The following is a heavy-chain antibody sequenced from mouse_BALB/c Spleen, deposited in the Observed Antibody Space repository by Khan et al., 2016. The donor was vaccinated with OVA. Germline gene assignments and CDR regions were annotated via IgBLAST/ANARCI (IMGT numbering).Heavy chain of an antibody. V-gene: IGHV1S135*01. CDR1: GYSFTDYN. Sequence: EVQLVESGPELVKPGASVKVSCKASGYSFTDYNMFWVKQSHGKSLEWIGYIAPYSGGNIYNQKFNDKATLTVDKSSSTAFMHLNSLTSEDSAVYYCALIYYYGSGFDYWGQGTTVTVSS. CDR2: IAPYSGGN. J-gene: IGHJ2*01. CDR3: ALIYYYGSGFDY. D-gene: IGHD1-1*01.